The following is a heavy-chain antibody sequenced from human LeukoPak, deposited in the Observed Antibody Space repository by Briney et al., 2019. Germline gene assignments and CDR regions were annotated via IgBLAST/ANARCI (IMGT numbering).Heavy chain of an antibody. CDR1: GGSISSYY. CDR2: IYDSGST. D-gene: IGHD3-22*01. V-gene: IGHV4-59*01. CDR3: ARDKGGYYAGFDY. J-gene: IGHJ4*02. Sequence: SETLSLTCTVSGGSISSYYWSWIRQPPGKGLEWIGYIYDSGSTNYNPSLESRVTISADTSKNQFSLKLSSVTAADTAVYYCARDKGGYYAGFDYWGQGTRVTVSS.